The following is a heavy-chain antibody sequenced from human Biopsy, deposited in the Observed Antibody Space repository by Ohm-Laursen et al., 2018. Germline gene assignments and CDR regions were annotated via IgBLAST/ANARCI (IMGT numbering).Heavy chain of an antibody. J-gene: IGHJ5*02. CDR2: TWDDGSHQ. CDR3: ASDRDSSGSFRWNH. V-gene: IGHV3-33*01. CDR1: GFNFSAYG. D-gene: IGHD6-19*01. Sequence: SLRLSCAASGFNFSAYGMHWVRQAPDKGLEWVALTWDDGSHQYYADSVKGRFTISRDNSKNSLYLHINTLRVEDTAVYYCASDRDSSGSFRWNHWGQGTLVTVSS.